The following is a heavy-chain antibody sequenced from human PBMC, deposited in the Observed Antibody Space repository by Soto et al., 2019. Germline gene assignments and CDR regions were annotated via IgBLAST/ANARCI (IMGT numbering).Heavy chain of an antibody. CDR3: ARKDSSSAFDY. Sequence: GESLKISCDGSGYSFTTYCIGLVRQMPGKGLEWMGIIYPGDSDTRYSPSFQGQVTISADKYISTAYLQWSSLKASDTAMYYCARKDSSSAFDYWGQGTLVTVSS. D-gene: IGHD3-22*01. CDR2: IYPGDSDT. V-gene: IGHV5-51*01. CDR1: GYSFTTYC. J-gene: IGHJ4*02.